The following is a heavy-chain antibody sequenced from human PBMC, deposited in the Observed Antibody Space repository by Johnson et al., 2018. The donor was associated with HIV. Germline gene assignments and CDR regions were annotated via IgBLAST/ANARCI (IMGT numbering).Heavy chain of an antibody. D-gene: IGHD3-22*01. CDR2: VHRDGRL. V-gene: IGHV3-66*02. CDR1: GFTFSPYW. Sequence: VQLVESGGGLVQPGGSLRLSCAASGFTFSPYWMHWVRQTPGKGLEWVSVVHRDGRLYYADSVKGRFTISRDNSKNTLYLQMNSLRAEDTAVYYCAKAMGGWLLAHAFDIWGQGTMVTVSS. CDR3: AKAMGGWLLAHAFDI. J-gene: IGHJ3*02.